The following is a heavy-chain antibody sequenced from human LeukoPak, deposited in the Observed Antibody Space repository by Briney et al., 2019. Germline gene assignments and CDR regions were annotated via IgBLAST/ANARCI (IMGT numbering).Heavy chain of an antibody. V-gene: IGHV4-31*03. Sequence: SETLSLTCTVSGGSISSGGYYWSWIRQHPGKGLEWIGYIYYSGSTYYNPSLKSRVTISVDTSKNQFSLKLSSVTAAATAVYYCARVNHWLLDYWGQGTLVTVSS. J-gene: IGHJ4*02. CDR1: GGSISSGGYY. D-gene: IGHD1-14*01. CDR2: IYYSGST. CDR3: ARVNHWLLDY.